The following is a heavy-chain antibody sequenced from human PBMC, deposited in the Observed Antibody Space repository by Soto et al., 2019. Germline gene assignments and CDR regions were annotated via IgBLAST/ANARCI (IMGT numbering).Heavy chain of an antibody. CDR1: GFTFSTYS. CDR2: ISTSSNNI. CDR3: ARDPTGCRGGSCYYFDY. V-gene: IGHV3-21*01. Sequence: EVQLVESGGGLVKPGESLRLSCAASGFTFSTYSMNWVRQAPGKGLKWVSSISTSSNNIYYADSVKGRFTISRDDAKNSLYLQMNNLRAEDTAVYYCARDPTGCRGGSCYYFDYWGQGTLVTVSS. D-gene: IGHD2-15*01. J-gene: IGHJ4*02.